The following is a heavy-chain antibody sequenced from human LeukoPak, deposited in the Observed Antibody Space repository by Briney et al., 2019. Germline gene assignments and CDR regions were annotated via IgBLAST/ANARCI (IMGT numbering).Heavy chain of an antibody. CDR3: ARFAGRVANWFDP. D-gene: IGHD3-10*01. CDR1: GFTFTSYW. J-gene: IGHJ5*02. V-gene: IGHV5-51*01. Sequence: PGGSLRLSCAASGFTFTSYWIGWVRQMPGKGLEWMGIIYPGDSDTRYSPSFQGQVTISADKSISTAYLQWSSLKASDTAMYYCARFAGRVANWFDPWGQGTLVTVSS. CDR2: IYPGDSDT.